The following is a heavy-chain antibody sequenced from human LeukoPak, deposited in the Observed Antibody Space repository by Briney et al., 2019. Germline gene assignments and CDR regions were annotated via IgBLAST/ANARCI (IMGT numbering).Heavy chain of an antibody. CDR1: GDSVSSDSAA. J-gene: IGHJ4*02. V-gene: IGHV6-1*01. CDR2: TYYRSKLYY. CDR3: ARDPVGGSTIFDY. Sequence: SQTLSLTCAISGDSVSSDSAAWNWIRPSPSSGLEWLGMTYYRSKLYYDYALAVKSRITINPDTSKNQFSLQLNSATPEDTAVYFCARDPVGGSTIFDYWGQGTLVTVSS. D-gene: IGHD1-26*01.